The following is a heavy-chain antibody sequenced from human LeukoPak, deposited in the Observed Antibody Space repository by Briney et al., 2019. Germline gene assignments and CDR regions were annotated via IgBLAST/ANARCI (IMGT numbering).Heavy chain of an antibody. CDR2: INPSGGST. CDR3: ARYTMVRGVPLYYFDY. V-gene: IGHV1-46*01. Sequence: VASVKASYKASGYTFTSYYMHWVRQPPKQGLEWMGIINPSGGSTSYAQKFQGRVTMTRDTSTSTVYMELSSLRSEDTAVYYCARYTMVRGVPLYYFDYWGQGTLVTVSS. J-gene: IGHJ4*02. CDR1: GYTFTSYY. D-gene: IGHD3-10*01.